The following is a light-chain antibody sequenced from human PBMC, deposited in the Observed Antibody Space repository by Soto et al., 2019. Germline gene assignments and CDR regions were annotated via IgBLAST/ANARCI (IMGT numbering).Light chain of an antibody. Sequence: IHMTHSPSILSASVLYRVTITFQASQDISNYLNWYQQKPGKAPKLLIYDASNLETGVPSRFSGSGSGTDITFTISSLQPEDIATYYCQQYDNLPITFGQGTRLEIK. CDR2: DAS. CDR1: QDISNY. CDR3: QQYDNLPIT. J-gene: IGKJ5*01. V-gene: IGKV1-33*01.